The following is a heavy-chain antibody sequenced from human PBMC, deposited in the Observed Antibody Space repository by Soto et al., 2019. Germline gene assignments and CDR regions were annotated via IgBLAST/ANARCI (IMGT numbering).Heavy chain of an antibody. D-gene: IGHD2-15*01. CDR3: ARDSPYCSGGSCPPFDY. CDR1: GYTFTSYA. CDR2: INAGNGNT. Sequence: GASVKVSCKASGYTFTSYAMHWVRQAPGQRLEWMGWINAGNGNTKYSQKFQGRVTITRDTSASTAYMELSSLRSEDTAFYYCARDSPYCSGGSCPPFDYWGQGTLVTVSS. J-gene: IGHJ4*02. V-gene: IGHV1-3*01.